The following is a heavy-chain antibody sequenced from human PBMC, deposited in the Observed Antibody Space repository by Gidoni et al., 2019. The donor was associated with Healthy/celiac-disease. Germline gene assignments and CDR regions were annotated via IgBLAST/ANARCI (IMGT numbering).Heavy chain of an antibody. V-gene: IGHV1-58*01. CDR3: AAGGQWELPGY. J-gene: IGHJ4*02. CDR1: GFTFTSSA. CDR2: IVVGSGNT. Sequence: QMQLVQSGPEVKTPGTSVQVSCKASGFTFTSSAVQWVRQARGQRLEWIGWIVVGSGNTNYAQKFQERVTITRDMSTSTAYMELSSLRSEDTAVYYCAAGGQWELPGYWGQGTLVTVSS. D-gene: IGHD1-26*01.